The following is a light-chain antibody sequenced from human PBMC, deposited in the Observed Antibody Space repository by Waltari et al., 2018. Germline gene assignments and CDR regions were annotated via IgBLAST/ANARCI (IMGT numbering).Light chain of an antibody. V-gene: IGKV1-NL1*01. CDR3: RQHYGVPPVT. CDR2: AAA. J-gene: IGKJ4*01. Sequence: CGGSQGISNLCAEYQQQPASAPQRLLYAAARLEAGVPSEFSGSGSGTDDSLTISSLQPEDVATYYCRQHYGVPPVTFGRGTKVEIK. CDR1: QGISNL.